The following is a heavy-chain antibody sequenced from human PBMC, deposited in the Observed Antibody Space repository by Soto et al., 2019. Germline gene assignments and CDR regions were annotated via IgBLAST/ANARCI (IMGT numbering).Heavy chain of an antibody. Sequence: GGSLRLSCAASGFTFSSYSMNWVRQAPGKGLEWVSSISSSSSYIYYADSVKGRFTISRDNAKNSLYLQMNSLRAEDTAVYYCARDPTLDYNWNDFNFDYWGQGTLVTVSS. V-gene: IGHV3-21*01. J-gene: IGHJ4*02. CDR1: GFTFSSYS. CDR2: ISSSSSYI. D-gene: IGHD1-20*01. CDR3: ARDPTLDYNWNDFNFDY.